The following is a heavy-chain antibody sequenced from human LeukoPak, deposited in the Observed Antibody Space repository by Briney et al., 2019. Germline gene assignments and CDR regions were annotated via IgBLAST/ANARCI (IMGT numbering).Heavy chain of an antibody. CDR2: IYPGDSDT. CDR1: GYSFISYW. CDR3: ARGNGDIVVVVAATDAFDI. V-gene: IGHV5-51*01. D-gene: IGHD2-15*01. J-gene: IGHJ3*02. Sequence: NHGESLKISCKGSGYSFISYWIGRVRQMPGKGLEWMGIIYPGDSDTRYSPSFQGQVTISADKSISTAYLQWSSLKASDTAMYYCARGNGDIVVVVAATDAFDIWGQGTMVTVSS.